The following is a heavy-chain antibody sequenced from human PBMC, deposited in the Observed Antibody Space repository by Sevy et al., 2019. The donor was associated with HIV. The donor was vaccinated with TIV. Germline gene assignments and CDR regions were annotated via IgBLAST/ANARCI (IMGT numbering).Heavy chain of an antibody. CDR3: ARAQAYLWGSYRSYYFDY. CDR2: ISYDGSNK. V-gene: IGHV3-30-3*01. CDR1: GFTFSSYA. J-gene: IGHJ4*02. D-gene: IGHD3-16*02. Sequence: GESLKISCAASGFTFSSYAMHWVRQAPGKGLEWVAVISYDGSNKYYADSVKGRFTISRDNSKNTLYLQMNSLRAEDTAVYYCARAQAYLWGSYRSYYFDYWGQGTLVTVSS.